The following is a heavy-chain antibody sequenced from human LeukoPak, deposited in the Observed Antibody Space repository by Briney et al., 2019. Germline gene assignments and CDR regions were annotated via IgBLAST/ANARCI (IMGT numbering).Heavy chain of an antibody. D-gene: IGHD3-10*01. V-gene: IGHV1-18*01. CDR2: ISGYNGKT. J-gene: IGHJ6*03. Sequence: ASVKVSCKASGYTFTSYGISWVRQAPGQGLEWMGWISGYNGKTNYAQKLQGRVTMTTDTSTSTAYMELRSLRSDDTAMYYCARVPIPEELWFGEEQGGYYYYYMDVWGKGTTVTISS. CDR1: GYTFTSYG. CDR3: ARVPIPEELWFGEEQGGYYYYYMDV.